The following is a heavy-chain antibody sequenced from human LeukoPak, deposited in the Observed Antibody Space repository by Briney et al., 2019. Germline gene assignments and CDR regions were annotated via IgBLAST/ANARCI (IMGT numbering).Heavy chain of an antibody. J-gene: IGHJ4*02. CDR2: IIPILGIA. CDR1: GGTFSSYA. CDR3: ARQRVAAAGSVDY. Sequence: ASVKVSCKASGGTFSSYAISWVRQAPGQGLEWMGRIIPILGIANYAQKFQVRVTITADKSTSTAYMGLSSLRSEDTAVYYCARQRVAAAGSVDYWGQGTLVTVSS. V-gene: IGHV1-69*04. D-gene: IGHD6-13*01.